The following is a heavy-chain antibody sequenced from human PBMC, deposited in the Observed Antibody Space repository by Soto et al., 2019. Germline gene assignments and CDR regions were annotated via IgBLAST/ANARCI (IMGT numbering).Heavy chain of an antibody. CDR2: ISVCGGST. CDR1: GFTFSSYA. Sequence: GGSLRLSCAASGFTFSSYAMSWVRQAPGKGLEWVSAISVCGGSTYYADSVKGRFTISRDNSTNTLYLQMNSLRAEDTAVYYCAKEVPAAMSLVDYFDYWGQGTLVTVSS. V-gene: IGHV3-23*01. J-gene: IGHJ4*02. CDR3: AKEVPAAMSLVDYFDY. D-gene: IGHD2-2*01.